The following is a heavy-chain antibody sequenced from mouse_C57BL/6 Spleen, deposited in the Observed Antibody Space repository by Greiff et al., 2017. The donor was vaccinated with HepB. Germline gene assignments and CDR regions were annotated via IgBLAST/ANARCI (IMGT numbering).Heavy chain of an antibody. CDR1: GYAFSSSW. V-gene: IGHV1-82*01. Sequence: QVQLKESGPELVKPGASVKISCKASGYAFSSSWMNWVKQRPGKGLEWIGRIYPGDGDTNYNGKFKGKATLTADKSSSTAYMQLSSLTSEDSAVYFCARGVDAMDYWGQGTSVTVSS. CDR3: ARGVDAMDY. D-gene: IGHD1-1*02. J-gene: IGHJ4*01. CDR2: IYPGDGDT.